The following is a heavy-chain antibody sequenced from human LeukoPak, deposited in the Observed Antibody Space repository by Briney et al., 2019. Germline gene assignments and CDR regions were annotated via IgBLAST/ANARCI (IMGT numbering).Heavy chain of an antibody. CDR3: AKSRPQPTYYYGSGSLRYGMDV. D-gene: IGHD3-10*01. J-gene: IGHJ6*02. CDR2: IIGSGDRT. Sequence: PGGSLRLSCAASGFTFSSYAMSWVRQAPGMGLEWVSVIIGSGDRTYYADSVKGRFTISRGNSKNTLYLQMNSLRAEDTAVYYCAKSRPQPTYYYGSGSLRYGMDVWGQGTLVTVSS. V-gene: IGHV3-23*01. CDR1: GFTFSSYA.